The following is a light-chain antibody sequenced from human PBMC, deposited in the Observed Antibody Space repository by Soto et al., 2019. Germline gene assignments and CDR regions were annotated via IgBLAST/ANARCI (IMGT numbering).Light chain of an antibody. V-gene: IGKV1-17*01. J-gene: IGKJ4*01. Sequence: DIQMTQSPSPLSASVGDRVTITCRASQSISSNLNWYQQKPGKAPKLLIYAASNLQSGVPSTFSGSGSGTEFTLTISSLQPEDFATYYCLQHNSYPRVTFGGGTKVDIK. CDR3: LQHNSYPRVT. CDR2: AAS. CDR1: QSISSN.